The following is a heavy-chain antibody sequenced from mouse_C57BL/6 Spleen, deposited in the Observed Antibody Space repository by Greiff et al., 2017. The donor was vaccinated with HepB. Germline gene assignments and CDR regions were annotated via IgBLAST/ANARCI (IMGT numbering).Heavy chain of an antibody. CDR2: IYPGSGNT. J-gene: IGHJ4*01. D-gene: IGHD2-3*01. CDR3: ARYDGYPYYYAMDY. CDR1: GYTFTDYY. Sequence: QVQLKESGAELVRPGASVKLSCKASGYTFTDYYINWVKQRPGQGLEWIARIYPGSGNTYYNEKFKGKATLTAEKSSSTAYMQLSSLTSEDSAVYFCARYDGYPYYYAMDYWGQGTSVTVSS. V-gene: IGHV1-76*01.